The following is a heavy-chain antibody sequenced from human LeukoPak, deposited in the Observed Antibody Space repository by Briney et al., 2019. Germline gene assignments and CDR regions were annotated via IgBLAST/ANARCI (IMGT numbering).Heavy chain of an antibody. D-gene: IGHD6-6*01. CDR3: ARRPNRAHSSSSNLFGP. Sequence: SGPTLVEPTQTLTLTCTFSGFSLCTTGVGVGWIRQPPGKALEWLALIYWNDDKSYSPSLKSRLTITKDTSKNQVVLTMTNMDPADTATYYSARRPNRAHSSSSNLFGPWGQGTLVTVSS. J-gene: IGHJ5*02. V-gene: IGHV2-5*01. CDR1: GFSLCTTGVG. CDR2: IYWNDDK.